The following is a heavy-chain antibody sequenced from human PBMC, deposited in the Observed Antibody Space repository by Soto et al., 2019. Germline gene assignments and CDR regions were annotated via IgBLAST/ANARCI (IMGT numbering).Heavy chain of an antibody. D-gene: IGHD3-22*01. CDR2: IYYSGST. CDR1: GGSISSGGYY. V-gene: IGHV4-31*03. J-gene: IGHJ4*02. CDR3: ASTYYYDSSGYSPPHY. Sequence: SETLSLTCTVSGGSISSGGYYWSWIRQHPGKGLEWIGYIYYSGSTYYNPSLKSRVTISVDTSKNQFSLKLSSVTAADTAVYYCASTYYYDSSGYSPPHYWGQGTLVTVSS.